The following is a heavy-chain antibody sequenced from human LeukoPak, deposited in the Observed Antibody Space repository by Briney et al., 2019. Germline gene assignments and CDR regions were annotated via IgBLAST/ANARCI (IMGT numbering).Heavy chain of an antibody. CDR1: GGSISSSSYY. J-gene: IGHJ5*02. Sequence: PSETLSLTCTVSGGSISSSSYYWGWIRQPPGKGLEWIGSIYYSGSTYYNPSLKSRVTISVDTSKNQLSLKLSSVTAADTAVYYCARRGYYGSGSYRVYNWFDPWGQGTLVTVSS. V-gene: IGHV4-39*01. D-gene: IGHD3-10*01. CDR2: IYYSGST. CDR3: ARRGYYGSGSYRVYNWFDP.